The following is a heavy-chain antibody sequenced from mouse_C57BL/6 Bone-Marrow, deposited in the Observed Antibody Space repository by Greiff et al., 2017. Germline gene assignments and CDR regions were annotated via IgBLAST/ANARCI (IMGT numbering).Heavy chain of an antibody. J-gene: IGHJ1*03. D-gene: IGHD2-3*01. CDR2: LDPETGGT. V-gene: IGHV1-15*01. CDR1: GYTFTDYE. Sequence: QVHVKQSGAELVRPGASVTLSCKASGYTFTDYEMHWVKQTPVHGLEWIGALDPETGGTDYNQQFKGKAILTADKSSSTAYMQLRSLTSEDSAVYDCTGWLLPYWYFDVWGRGTTVTVSS. CDR3: TGWLLPYWYFDV.